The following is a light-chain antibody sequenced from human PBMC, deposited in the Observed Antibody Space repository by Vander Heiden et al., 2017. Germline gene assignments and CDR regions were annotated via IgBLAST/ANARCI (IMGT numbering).Light chain of an antibody. Sequence: HSVLTQPPSVPAAPGQKVTISCSGGSSNIGYNSVSWYQQLPGTAPKFLIYDNNKRPSGIPDRFSGSKSGTSATLDITGLQTGDEAGYYCGAWDSSLSVVLFGGGTKLTVL. CDR1: SSNIGYNS. CDR2: DNN. V-gene: IGLV1-51*01. J-gene: IGLJ3*02. CDR3: GAWDSSLSVVL.